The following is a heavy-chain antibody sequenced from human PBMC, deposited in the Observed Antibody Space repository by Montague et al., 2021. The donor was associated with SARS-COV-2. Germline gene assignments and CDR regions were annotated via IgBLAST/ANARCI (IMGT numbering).Heavy chain of an antibody. CDR1: GGSISSGGYY. V-gene: IGHV4-31*03. Sequence: TRSLTCTVSGGSISSGGYYWSWIRQHPGKGLEWIGYIYYSGSTYYNPSLKSRVTISVDTSKNQFSLKLSSVTAADTAVYYCATRTPWGGAESEPWYYDRSGYRLGAFDNWGQGTMVTVSS. D-gene: IGHD3-22*01. CDR3: ATRTPWGGAESEPWYYDRSGYRLGAFDN. CDR2: IYYSGST. J-gene: IGHJ3*02.